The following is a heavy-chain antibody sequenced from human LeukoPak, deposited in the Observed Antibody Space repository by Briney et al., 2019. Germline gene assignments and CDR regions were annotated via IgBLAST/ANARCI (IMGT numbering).Heavy chain of an antibody. CDR3: ARAKFDSSRCYYRGFDI. D-gene: IGHD3-22*01. V-gene: IGHV3-11*01. J-gene: IGHJ3*02. CDR1: GFTFSDYY. CDR2: ISSSGSTI. Sequence: GGSLRLSCAASGFTFSDYYMSWIRQAPGKGLEWVSYISSSGSTIYYADSVKGRFTISRDNAKNSLYLQMNSLRAEDTAVYYCARAKFDSSRCYYRGFDIWGQGTMVTVSS.